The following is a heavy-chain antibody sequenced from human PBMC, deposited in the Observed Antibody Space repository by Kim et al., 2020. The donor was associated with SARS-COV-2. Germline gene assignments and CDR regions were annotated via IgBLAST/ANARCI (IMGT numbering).Heavy chain of an antibody. CDR3: VRGTIAPAGTDY. D-gene: IGHD6-13*01. CDR1: GFTFSSYW. V-gene: IGHV3-74*01. J-gene: IGHJ4*02. Sequence: GGSLRLSCAASGFTFSSYWFHWVRQAPEKGLVWVSRMDPDGTTINYVDSVKGRFTISRDNAKNTLYLQMNSLRADDTAVYYCVRGTIAPAGTDYWGQGTLVTVSP. CDR2: MDPDGTTI.